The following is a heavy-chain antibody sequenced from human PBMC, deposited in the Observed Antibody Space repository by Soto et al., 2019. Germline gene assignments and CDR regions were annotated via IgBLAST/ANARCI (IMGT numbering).Heavy chain of an antibody. D-gene: IGHD3-10*01. CDR1: GFTVSSNY. CDR3: ARVTMVRGVTYYYYYMDV. Sequence: EVQLVESGGGLVQPGGSLRLSCAASGFTVSSNYMSWVRQAPGKGLEWGSVIYSGGSTYYADSVKGRFTISRHNSKNTLYLQMNSLRAEDTAVYYCARVTMVRGVTYYYYYMDVWGKGTTVTVSS. CDR2: IYSGGST. J-gene: IGHJ6*03. V-gene: IGHV3-53*04.